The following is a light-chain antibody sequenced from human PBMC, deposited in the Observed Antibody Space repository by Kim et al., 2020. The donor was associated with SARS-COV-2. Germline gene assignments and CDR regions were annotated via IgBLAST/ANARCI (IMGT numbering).Light chain of an antibody. CDR1: KLRANS. CDR2: QDT. V-gene: IGLV3-1*01. CDR3: QAWDSSPVV. J-gene: IGLJ2*01. Sequence: LSPCPTPTLPSSGDKLRANSSSCYHHQPAPPPVLVFYQDTKPPSGIPARFSGSNSGNTATLNISATQAMDEADYYSQAWDSSPVVFGGGTPLTVL.